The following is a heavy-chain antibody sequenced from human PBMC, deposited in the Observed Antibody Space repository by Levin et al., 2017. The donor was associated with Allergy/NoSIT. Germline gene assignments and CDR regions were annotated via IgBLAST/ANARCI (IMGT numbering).Heavy chain of an antibody. D-gene: IGHD3-22*01. J-gene: IGHJ3*02. CDR3: ARIRWGSSGYDAFDI. CDR1: GFSLSTSGMR. CDR2: IDWDDHK. V-gene: IGHV2-70*04. Sequence: SGPTLVKPTQTLTLTCTFSGFSLSTSGMRMNWIRQPPGKALEWLARIDWDDHKFYSTSLKTRLTIYKDTSKNQVVLTMTNVDPADTATYDCARIRWGSSGYDAFDIWGQGTMVTVSS.